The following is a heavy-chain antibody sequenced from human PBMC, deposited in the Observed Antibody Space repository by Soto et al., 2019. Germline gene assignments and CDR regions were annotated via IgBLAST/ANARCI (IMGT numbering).Heavy chain of an antibody. CDR2: INAGNGNT. CDR3: ARATLVTPVGSSRAFDI. V-gene: IGHV1-3*01. D-gene: IGHD3-16*01. J-gene: IGHJ3*02. CDR1: GYTFTSYA. Sequence: QVQLVQSGAEVKKPGASVKVSCKAPGYTFTSYAMHWVRQAPGQRLEWMGWINAGNGNTKYSQKFQGRGTITRDTSASPAYLELSSLRSEDTAVYDCARATLVTPVGSSRAFDIWGQGTMVTVSS.